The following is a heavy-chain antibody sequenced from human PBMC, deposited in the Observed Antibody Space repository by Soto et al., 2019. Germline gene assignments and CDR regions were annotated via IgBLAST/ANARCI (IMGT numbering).Heavy chain of an antibody. CDR2: INHSGST. CDR3: ARVNGRITIFGVVILRFNWFDP. J-gene: IGHJ5*02. V-gene: IGHV4-34*01. Sequence: PSETLSLTCAVYGGSFSGYYWGWIRQPPGKGLEWIGEINHSGSTNYNPSLKSRVTISVDTSKNQFSLKLSSVTAADTAVYYCARVNGRITIFGVVILRFNWFDPWGQGTLVTVSS. CDR1: GGSFSGYY. D-gene: IGHD3-3*01.